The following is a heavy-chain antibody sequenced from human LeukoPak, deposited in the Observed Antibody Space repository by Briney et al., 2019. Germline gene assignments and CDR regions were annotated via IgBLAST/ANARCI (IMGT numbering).Heavy chain of an antibody. CDR3: ARDYDILTGYSNTFDY. CDR2: IWYDGSNK. V-gene: IGHV3-33*01. Sequence: GRSLRLSCAASGFTFSSYGMHWVRQAPGKGLEWVAVIWYDGSNKYYADSVKGQFTISRDNSKNTLYLQMNSLRAEDTAVYYCARDYDILTGYSNTFDYWGQGTLVTVSS. J-gene: IGHJ4*02. D-gene: IGHD3-9*01. CDR1: GFTFSSYG.